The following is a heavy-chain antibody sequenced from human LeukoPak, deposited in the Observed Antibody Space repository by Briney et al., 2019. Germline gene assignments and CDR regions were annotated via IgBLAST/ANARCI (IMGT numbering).Heavy chain of an antibody. V-gene: IGHV1-2*02. CDR2: INPNSGGT. CDR1: GYTFSVYH. D-gene: IGHD2-21*02. J-gene: IGHJ5*02. Sequence: ASVKVSCKASGYTFSVYHMHWVRQAPGQGLDWMGWINPNSGGTNYAQNLQGRVTMTRDTSISTAYMELSSLRSDDTAVYYCGLVTSGNWWFDPWGQGTLVTVSS. CDR3: GLVTSGNWWFDP.